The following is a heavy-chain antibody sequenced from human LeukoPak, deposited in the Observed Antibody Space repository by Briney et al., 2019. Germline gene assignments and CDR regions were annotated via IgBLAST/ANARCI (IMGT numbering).Heavy chain of an antibody. CDR2: ISATGGGT. D-gene: IGHD3-10*01. J-gene: IGHJ4*02. V-gene: IGHV3-23*01. CDR1: GFTFSSYA. CDR3: AITYGSGAYNLNY. Sequence: PGGSLRLSCAASGFTFSSYAMSWVRQAPGKGLEWVSGISATGGGTYYADSVKGRFTISRDNSKNTLSVEMNSLRAEDTAIYYCAITYGSGAYNLNYWGQGTLVTVSS.